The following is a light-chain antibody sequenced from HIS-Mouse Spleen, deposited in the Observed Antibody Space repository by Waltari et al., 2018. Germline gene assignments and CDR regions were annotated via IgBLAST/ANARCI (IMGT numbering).Light chain of an antibody. CDR1: SANIGAGYD. Sequence: QSVLPQPTSVSGAPGQRVTIPCTGSSANIGAGYDVHWYQQLPGTAPKPLIYGNSNRPSGVPDRFSGSKSGTSASLAIPGLQAEDEADYYCQSYDSSLSGVVFGGGTKLTVL. CDR3: QSYDSSLSGVV. CDR2: GNS. V-gene: IGLV1-40*01. J-gene: IGLJ2*01.